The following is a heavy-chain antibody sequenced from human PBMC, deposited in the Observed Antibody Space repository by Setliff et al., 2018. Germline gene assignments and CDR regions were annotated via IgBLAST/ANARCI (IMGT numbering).Heavy chain of an antibody. Sequence: SETLSLTCAVYGGSFSGHYWGWIRQPPGKGLEWIGEINHSGSTNYNPSLKSRVTISVDTSKNQFSLKLSSVTAADTAVYYCARDNNPGYRGYWGRFDYWGQGTLVTVSS. J-gene: IGHJ4*02. CDR3: ARDNNPGYRGYWGRFDY. CDR1: GGSFSGHY. D-gene: IGHD3-16*02. V-gene: IGHV4-34*01. CDR2: INHSGST.